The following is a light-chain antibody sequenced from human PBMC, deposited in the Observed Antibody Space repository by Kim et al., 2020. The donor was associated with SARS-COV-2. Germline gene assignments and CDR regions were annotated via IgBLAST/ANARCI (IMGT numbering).Light chain of an antibody. CDR2: QDS. V-gene: IGLV3-1*01. CDR1: KLGDKF. CDR3: QAWDSSTYV. Sequence: GQQARSTFSGDKLGDKFACWEHQKQGQSPVLIIYQDSKRPSGIPERFSGSNAGNTATLTISGTQAMDEADYYCQAWDSSTYVFGTGTKVTVL. J-gene: IGLJ1*01.